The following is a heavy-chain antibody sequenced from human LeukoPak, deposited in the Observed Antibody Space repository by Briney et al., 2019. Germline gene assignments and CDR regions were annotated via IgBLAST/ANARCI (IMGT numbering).Heavy chain of an antibody. J-gene: IGHJ3*02. CDR3: ARARPSIVVVTPIADAFDI. CDR1: GGSFSSYA. CDR2: IIPIFCTA. Sequence: SVKVSCKGSGGSFSSYASSWVRQAPGQGLEWMGGIIPIFCTANYAPKFTITADDSTSTPYMQLSSLTPEDTAVYYCARARPSIVVVTPIADAFDIWGQGTMVTVSS. D-gene: IGHD2-21*02. V-gene: IGHV1-69*13.